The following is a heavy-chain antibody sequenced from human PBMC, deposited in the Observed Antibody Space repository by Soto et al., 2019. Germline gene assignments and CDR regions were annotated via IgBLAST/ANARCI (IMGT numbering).Heavy chain of an antibody. D-gene: IGHD5-12*01. CDR2: IRSKANSYAT. Sequence: GGSLRLSCAASGFTFSGSAMHWVRQASGKGLEWVGRIRSKANSYATAYAASVKGRFTISRDDSKNTAYLQMNSLKTEDTAVYYCTSSGGYDSLYYYYYGMDVWGQGTTVTVSS. V-gene: IGHV3-73*01. CDR3: TSSGGYDSLYYYYYGMDV. J-gene: IGHJ6*02. CDR1: GFTFSGSA.